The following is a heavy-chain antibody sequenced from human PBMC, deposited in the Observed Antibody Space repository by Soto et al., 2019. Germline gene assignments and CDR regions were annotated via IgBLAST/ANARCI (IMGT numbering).Heavy chain of an antibody. D-gene: IGHD1-26*01. J-gene: IGHJ3*02. Sequence: GGSLRLSCAASGFTVSSNYMSWVRQTPGKGLEWVSIIYAGGTTYYADSVKGRFTISRDNSKNTLYLQMNSLRAEDTAVYYCARDPGSYYGDAFDIWGQGTMVTVSS. V-gene: IGHV3-53*01. CDR3: ARDPGSYYGDAFDI. CDR1: GFTVSSNY. CDR2: IYAGGTT.